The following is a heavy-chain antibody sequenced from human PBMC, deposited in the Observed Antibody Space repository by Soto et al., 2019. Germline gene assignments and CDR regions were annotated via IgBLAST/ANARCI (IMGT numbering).Heavy chain of an antibody. D-gene: IGHD2-15*01. J-gene: IGHJ3*02. CDR2: ISWNSGSI. V-gene: IGHV3-9*01. CDR1: GFTFDEYA. Sequence: EVQLVESGGGLVQPGRSLRLSCAASGFTFDEYAMHWVRQAPGKGLEWVSGISWNSGSIGYADSVKGRFTISRDNAKNSLYLQMNSLRAEDTALYYCAKDKAMVVAPAPDAFDIWGQGTMVTVSS. CDR3: AKDKAMVVAPAPDAFDI.